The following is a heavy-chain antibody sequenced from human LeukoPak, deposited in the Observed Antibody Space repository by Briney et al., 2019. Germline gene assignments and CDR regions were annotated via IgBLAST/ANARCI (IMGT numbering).Heavy chain of an antibody. J-gene: IGHJ3*02. CDR3: ARGATYYFPDALDI. CDR2: IWYDGSNK. Sequence: GGSLRLSCAASGFTFSSYGMHWVRQAPGKGLEWVAVIWYDGSNKYYADSVKGRFTISRDNSKNTLYLQMNSLRAEDTAVYYCARGATYYFPDALDIWGQGTMVTVFS. D-gene: IGHD3-10*01. CDR1: GFTFSSYG. V-gene: IGHV3-33*01.